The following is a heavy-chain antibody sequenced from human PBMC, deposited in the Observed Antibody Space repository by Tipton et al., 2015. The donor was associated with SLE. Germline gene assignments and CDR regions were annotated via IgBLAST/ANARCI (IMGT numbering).Heavy chain of an antibody. CDR1: GGTFSNYS. J-gene: IGHJ2*01. D-gene: IGHD6-13*01. CDR2: IIPFLDLT. V-gene: IGHV1-69*04. Sequence: QSGPEVKKPGSSVKVSCKASGGTFSNYSISWVRQAPGQGLEWMGRIIPFLDLTHYAENFQGRVTITADKFTSTVYMEVSSLSSQDTTGYYCARGPDPIAAAGNWYCDLWGRGTLVTVSS. CDR3: ARGPDPIAAAGNWYCDL.